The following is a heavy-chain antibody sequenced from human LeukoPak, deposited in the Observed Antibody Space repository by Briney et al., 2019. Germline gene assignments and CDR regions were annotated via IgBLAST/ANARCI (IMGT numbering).Heavy chain of an antibody. CDR1: GGSISSYY. J-gene: IGHJ4*02. Sequence: NPSETLSLTCTVSGGSISSYYWSWIRQPPGKGLEWIGYIYYSGSTYYNPSLKSRVTISVDTSKNQFSLKLSSVTAADTAVYYCARAAGTTPFDYWGQGTLVTVSS. CDR3: ARAAGTTPFDY. D-gene: IGHD1-7*01. V-gene: IGHV4-59*12. CDR2: IYYSGST.